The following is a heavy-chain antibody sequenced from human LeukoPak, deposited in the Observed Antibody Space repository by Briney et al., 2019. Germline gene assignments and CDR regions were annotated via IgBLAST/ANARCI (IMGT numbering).Heavy chain of an antibody. J-gene: IGHJ4*02. D-gene: IGHD6-19*01. CDR2: MYYRGST. CDR3: ARFPPGIAVAGHNDY. Sequence: PSETLSLTCTVSGASVSSGAYCWGWVRQPPGKGLERIGYMYYRGSTNYNPSLKSRVIISVDASKNQFSLKLSSVTSAHTAVYYCARFPPGIAVAGHNDYWGQGTLVTVSS. CDR1: GASVSSGAYC. V-gene: IGHV4-61*08.